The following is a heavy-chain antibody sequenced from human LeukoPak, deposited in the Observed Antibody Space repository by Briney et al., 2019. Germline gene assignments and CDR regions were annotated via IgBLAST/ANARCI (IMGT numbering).Heavy chain of an antibody. V-gene: IGHV3-30*03. Sequence: GGSLRLSCAASGFTFSSYGMHWVRQAPGKGLEWVAVISYDGSNKYYADSVKGRFTISRDNSKNTLYLQMNSLRAEDTAVYYCARGDCYDSSGYSQYFQHWGQGTLVTVSS. CDR3: ARGDCYDSSGYSQYFQH. J-gene: IGHJ1*01. CDR1: GFTFSSYG. CDR2: ISYDGSNK. D-gene: IGHD3-22*01.